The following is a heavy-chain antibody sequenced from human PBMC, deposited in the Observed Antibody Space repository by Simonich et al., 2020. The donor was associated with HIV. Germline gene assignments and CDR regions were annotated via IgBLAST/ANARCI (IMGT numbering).Heavy chain of an antibody. D-gene: IGHD4-17*01. CDR3: ARRHPTTVTTPYFDY. CDR2: INHRGST. J-gene: IGHJ4*02. CDR1: CGSFSGYS. V-gene: IGHV4-34*01. Sequence: QVQLQQWGAGLFTPSETLSLTCAVYCGSFSGYSWSWIRQHPGKGLEWIGEINHRGSTNYNPSLKSRVTRSVDTSKNQFSLKLSSVTAADTAVYYCARRHPTTVTTPYFDYWGQGTLVTVSS.